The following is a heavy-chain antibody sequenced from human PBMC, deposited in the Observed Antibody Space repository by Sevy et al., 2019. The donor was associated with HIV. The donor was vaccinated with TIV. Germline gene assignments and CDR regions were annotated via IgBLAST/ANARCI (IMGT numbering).Heavy chain of an antibody. J-gene: IGHJ4*02. CDR1: GFTFSEYA. V-gene: IGHV3-49*04. CDR2: IRSKPYGGTA. Sequence: GGSLRISCSASGFTFSEYAMSWVRQAPGKGLEWVGSIRSKPYGGTAEYAASVKGRLIISTDDSKTIAYLQMNSLQTEDTAVYYCTSDYWSRYSVLPYYWGQGTLVTVSS. CDR3: TSDYWSRYSVLPYY. D-gene: IGHD3-3*01.